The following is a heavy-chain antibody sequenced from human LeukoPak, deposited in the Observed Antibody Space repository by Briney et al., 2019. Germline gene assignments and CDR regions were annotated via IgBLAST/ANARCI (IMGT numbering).Heavy chain of an antibody. D-gene: IGHD2-2*01. CDR1: GFSFDDYG. J-gene: IGHJ4*02. CDR3: AREWEGCSTTDCLFDY. Sequence: GGSLRLSCAASGFSFDDYGMSWVRQLPGKRLEWVSGINWNGDDTGYADSVKGRFTISRDNAKNSLYLEMSSLRAEDTALYYCAREWEGCSTTDCLFDYWGQGTLVTVSS. CDR2: INWNGDDT. V-gene: IGHV3-20*04.